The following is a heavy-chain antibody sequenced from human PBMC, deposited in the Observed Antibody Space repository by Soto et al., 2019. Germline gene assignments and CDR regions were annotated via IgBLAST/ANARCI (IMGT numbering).Heavy chain of an antibody. J-gene: IGHJ5*02. CDR1: GFTFIGYA. CDR3: AQDLGSSWYHYNSFAP. V-gene: IGHV3-23*01. Sequence: GGSLRLSCAASGFTFIGYAMSWVRQAPGKGLEWVSAIGSGSPFYADSVKGRFTISRDNANSMLYLQMNSLRADDTAVYFCAQDLGSSWYHYNSFAPGGQGTLVTVSS. D-gene: IGHD6-13*01. CDR2: IGSGSP.